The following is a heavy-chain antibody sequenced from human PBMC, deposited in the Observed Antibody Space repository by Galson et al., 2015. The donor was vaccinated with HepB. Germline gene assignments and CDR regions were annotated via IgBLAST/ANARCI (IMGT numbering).Heavy chain of an antibody. Sequence: SVKVSCKASGYTFTGYYMHWVRQAPGQGLEWMGWINPNSGGTNYSQKFQGWVTMTRDTSISTAYMELSRLRSDDTAVYYCARDPWPYGSGSDYFDYWGQGTLVTVSS. V-gene: IGHV1-2*04. D-gene: IGHD3-10*01. CDR2: INPNSGGT. J-gene: IGHJ4*02. CDR1: GYTFTGYY. CDR3: ARDPWPYGSGSDYFDY.